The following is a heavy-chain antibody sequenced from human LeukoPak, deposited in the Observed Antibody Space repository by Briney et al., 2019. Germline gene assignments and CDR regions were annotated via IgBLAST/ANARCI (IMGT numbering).Heavy chain of an antibody. Sequence: TLPLTCTVSGGSISSYYWSWIRQPPGKALEWLALIYWDDDKRYSPSLKSRLTISKDTSKNQVVLTMTNMDPVDTATYYCAHRPIRGVTFDYWGQGTLVTVSS. V-gene: IGHV2-5*08. CDR2: IYWDDDK. CDR1: GGSISSYYW. CDR3: AHRPIRGVTFDY. D-gene: IGHD3-10*01. J-gene: IGHJ4*02.